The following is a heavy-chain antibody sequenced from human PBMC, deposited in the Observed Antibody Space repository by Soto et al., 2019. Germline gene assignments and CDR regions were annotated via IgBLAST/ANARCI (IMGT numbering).Heavy chain of an antibody. Sequence: SETLSLTCTVSGGSISSGDYYWSWIRQPPGKGLEWIGYIYYSGSTYYNPSLKSRVTISVDTSKNQFSLKLSSVTAADTAVYYCARDFYYYYGMDVWGQGTTVTVSS. CDR1: GGSISSGDYY. CDR3: ARDFYYYYGMDV. CDR2: IYYSGST. V-gene: IGHV4-30-4*01. J-gene: IGHJ6*02.